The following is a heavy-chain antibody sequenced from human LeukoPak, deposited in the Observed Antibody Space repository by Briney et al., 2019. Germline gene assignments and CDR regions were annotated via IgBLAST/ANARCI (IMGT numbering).Heavy chain of an antibody. CDR2: IYASGTT. D-gene: IGHD3-10*01. CDR3: ARDGFGEYPSDF. V-gene: IGHV4-4*07. Sequence: SETLSLTCTVSGGSISRYYWSWIRQPAGKGLEWIGRIYASGTTNYNPSLRSRVTLSVDAPKNQFSLKLSSVTAADTAVYYCARDGFGEYPSDFWGQGTLVTVSS. CDR1: GGSISRYY. J-gene: IGHJ4*02.